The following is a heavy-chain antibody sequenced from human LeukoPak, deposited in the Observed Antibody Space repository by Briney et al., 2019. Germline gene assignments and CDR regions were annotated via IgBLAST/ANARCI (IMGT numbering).Heavy chain of an antibody. CDR1: GFAFNTYA. J-gene: IGHJ4*02. CDR3: TKEGCSSINCYSNF. CDR2: ISSSGDTT. V-gene: IGHV3-23*01. Sequence: GGSLTLSCAASGFAFNTYAMTWVRQAPGKGLEWVSVISSSGDTTAYADSVKGRFTISRDNSKNTLYLQMNSLRPEDTAVYYCTKEGCSSINCYSNFWGQGTLVTVSP. D-gene: IGHD2-2*01.